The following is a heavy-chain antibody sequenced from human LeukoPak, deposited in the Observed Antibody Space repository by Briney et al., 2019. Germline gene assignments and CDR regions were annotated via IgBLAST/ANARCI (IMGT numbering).Heavy chain of an antibody. CDR3: ASPRRDGYDYFDY. CDR1: GGTFTSYA. Sequence: SVKVSCKASGGTFTSYAINWVRQAPGQGLEWMGRIIPIFGTANYAQKFQGRVTITTDESTSTAYMELSSLRSEDTAVYYCASPRRDGYDYFDYWGQGTLVTVSS. CDR2: IIPIFGTA. D-gene: IGHD5-24*01. J-gene: IGHJ4*02. V-gene: IGHV1-69*05.